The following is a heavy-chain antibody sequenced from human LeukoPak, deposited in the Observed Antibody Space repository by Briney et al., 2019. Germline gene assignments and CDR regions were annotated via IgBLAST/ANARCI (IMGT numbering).Heavy chain of an antibody. J-gene: IGHJ3*02. V-gene: IGHV3-53*01. D-gene: IGHD3-10*01. CDR2: IYRGGSI. CDR3: VKFYGSEPDGVDI. CDR1: GFTVGSNY. Sequence: GGSLRLSCVASGFTVGSNYMSWVRQAPGKGLEWVSVIYRGGSIYYADSVKGRFIISRDNSKNTLYLQMNSLRAEDTAIYYCVKFYGSEPDGVDIWGQGTMVTVSS.